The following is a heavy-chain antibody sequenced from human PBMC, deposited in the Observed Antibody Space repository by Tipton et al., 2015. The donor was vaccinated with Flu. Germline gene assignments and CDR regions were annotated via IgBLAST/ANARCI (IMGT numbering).Heavy chain of an antibody. J-gene: IGHJ5*02. CDR2: IYSGGTT. Sequence: AVSGFTVSSNYMSWLRQAPGKGLEWVAVIYSGGTTYYADSVKGRFTISRDRSTNSLYLQMNSLTVDDTAMYYCAKEPGAPPGVIWFDPWGQGTLVTVSS. CDR3: AKEPGAPPGVIWFDP. CDR1: GFTVSSNY. V-gene: IGHV3-53*01. D-gene: IGHD1-26*01.